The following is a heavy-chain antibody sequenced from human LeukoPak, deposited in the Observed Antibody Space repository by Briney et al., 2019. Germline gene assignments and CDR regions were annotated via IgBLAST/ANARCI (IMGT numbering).Heavy chain of an antibody. D-gene: IGHD3-9*01. CDR1: GGSISSYY. CDR3: ARGSILTGAFDY. J-gene: IGHJ4*02. Sequence: SETLSLTCTVSGGSISSYYWSWIRQPAGKGLEWIGRIYTSGSTNYNPSLKSRVTMSVDTSKNQFSLKLSSETAADTAVYYCARGSILTGAFDYWGQGTLVTVSS. V-gene: IGHV4-4*07. CDR2: IYTSGST.